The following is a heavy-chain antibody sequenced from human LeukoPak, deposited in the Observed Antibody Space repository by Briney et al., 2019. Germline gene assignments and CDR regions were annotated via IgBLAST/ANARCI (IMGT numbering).Heavy chain of an antibody. J-gene: IGHJ4*02. D-gene: IGHD5-24*01. CDR2: IYSGGST. CDR1: GFTVSSSY. CDR3: ASLRRDGYNNYFDY. Sequence: GGSLRLSCAASGFTVSSSYMSWVRQAPGKGLEWVSVIYSGGSTYYADSVKGRFTISRHNSKNTLYLQMNSLRAEDTAVYYCASLRRDGYNNYFDYWGQGTLVTVSS. V-gene: IGHV3-53*04.